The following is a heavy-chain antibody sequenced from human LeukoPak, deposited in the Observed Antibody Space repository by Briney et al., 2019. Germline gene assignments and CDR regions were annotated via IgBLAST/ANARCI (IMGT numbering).Heavy chain of an antibody. J-gene: IGHJ3*02. CDR2: IKSKTDGGTT. CDR3: TATTVTTPSDAFDI. V-gene: IGHV3-15*01. Sequence: GGSLRLSCAASGFTFSNAWMSWVRQAPGKGLEWVGRIKSKTDGGTTDYAAPVKGRFTISRDDSKNTLYLQMNSLKTEDTAVYYCTATTVTTPSDAFDIWGQGTMVTVSS. D-gene: IGHD4-17*01. CDR1: GFTFSNAW.